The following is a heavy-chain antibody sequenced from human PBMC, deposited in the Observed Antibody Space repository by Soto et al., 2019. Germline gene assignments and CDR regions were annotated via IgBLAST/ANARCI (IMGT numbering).Heavy chain of an antibody. V-gene: IGHV1-18*01. CDR2: ISASNGNT. D-gene: IGHD5-18*01. CDR1: GYTFTGYG. CDR3: ARGTAVTDKVNYGLDV. Sequence: WASVKVSCKASGYTFTGYGINWVRQAPGQGLEWMGWISASNGNTNYAQKFQGRVTMTTDTSTTTANMELRSLRSDDTAVYYCARGTAVTDKVNYGLDVWGQGTKVTVSS. J-gene: IGHJ6*02.